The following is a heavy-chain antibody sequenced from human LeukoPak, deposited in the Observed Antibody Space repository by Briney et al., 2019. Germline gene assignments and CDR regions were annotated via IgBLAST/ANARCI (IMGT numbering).Heavy chain of an antibody. V-gene: IGHV3-33*01. CDR3: ARDDGTTSCPFDY. CDR2: IWNDGSVK. D-gene: IGHD2-2*01. J-gene: IGHJ4*02. CDR1: GFTFSSYG. Sequence: GGSLRLSCGASGFTFSSYGMHWVRQAPGKGLEWVAVIWNDGSVKYYADSVKGRFTISRDNSKNTLYLQMNSLRAEDTAVYYCARDDGTTSCPFDYWGQGTLVTVSS.